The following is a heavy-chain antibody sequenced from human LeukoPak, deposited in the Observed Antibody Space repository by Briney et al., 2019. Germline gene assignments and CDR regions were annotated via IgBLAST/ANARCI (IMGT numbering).Heavy chain of an antibody. CDR3: ARDALPYYGSGGFDP. Sequence: GASVKVSCKASGYTFTGYYMHWVRQAPGQGLEWMGWINPNSGGTNYAQKFQGRVTMTRDTSISTAYMELSRLRSDDTAVYYCARDALPYYGSGGFDPWGQGTLVTVSS. CDR1: GYTFTGYY. D-gene: IGHD3-10*01. J-gene: IGHJ5*02. V-gene: IGHV1-2*02. CDR2: INPNSGGT.